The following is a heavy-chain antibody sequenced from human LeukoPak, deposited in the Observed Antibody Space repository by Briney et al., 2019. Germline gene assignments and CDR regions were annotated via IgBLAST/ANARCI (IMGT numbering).Heavy chain of an antibody. Sequence: SETLSLTCTVSGYSISSGYYWGWIRQPPGKGLEWIGSIYHSGSTYYNPSLKSRVTISVDTSKNQFSLKLSSVTAADTAVYYCARPQYPYYKYGMDVWGQGTTVTVSS. CDR3: ARPQYPYYKYGMDV. J-gene: IGHJ6*02. CDR2: IYHSGST. V-gene: IGHV4-38-2*02. D-gene: IGHD3-10*01. CDR1: GYSISSGYY.